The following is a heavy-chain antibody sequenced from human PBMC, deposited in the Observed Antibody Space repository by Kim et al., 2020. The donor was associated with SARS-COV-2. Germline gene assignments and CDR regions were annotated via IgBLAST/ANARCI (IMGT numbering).Heavy chain of an antibody. D-gene: IGHD3-16*01. CDR3: ARGTNIWGSNFDY. CDR2: ISYDGSNK. V-gene: IGHV3-30-3*01. CDR1: GFTFSSYA. J-gene: IGHJ4*02. Sequence: GGSLRLSCAASGFTFSSYAMHWVRQAPGKGLEWVAVISYDGSNKYYADSVKGRFTISRDNSKNTLYLQMNSLRAEDTAVYYCARGTNIWGSNFDYWGQGTLVTVSS.